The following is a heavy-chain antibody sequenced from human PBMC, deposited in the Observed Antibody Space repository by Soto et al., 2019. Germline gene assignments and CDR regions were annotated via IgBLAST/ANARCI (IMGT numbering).Heavy chain of an antibody. CDR2: LHHSGDT. CDR3: ARFPLWFGELDY. V-gene: IGHV4-30-2*01. CDR1: GASIGSGSYS. Sequence: QLQLQESGSGLVRPSQTLSLTCTVSGASIGSGSYSWNWIRQPPGKGLEWIGYLHHSGDTYFNPSLRRRVSISVDGSNNQFSLKLISVTAADTAVSYCARFPLWFGELDYWGQGALVTVSS. J-gene: IGHJ4*02. D-gene: IGHD3-10*01.